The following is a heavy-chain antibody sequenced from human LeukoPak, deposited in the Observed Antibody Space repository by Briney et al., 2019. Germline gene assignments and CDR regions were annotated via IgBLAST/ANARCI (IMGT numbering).Heavy chain of an antibody. CDR1: GFTFSDYY. V-gene: IGHV3-11*04. D-gene: IGHD1-26*01. CDR2: ISSSGNTI. Sequence: GGSLTLSCAASGFTFSDYYMSWIRQAPGKGLEWVSYISSSGNTIYYADSVKGRFTISRDNAKNSLYLQMNSLRAEDTAVYYCAVSVGATSEWFDPWGQGTLVTVSS. J-gene: IGHJ5*02. CDR3: AVSVGATSEWFDP.